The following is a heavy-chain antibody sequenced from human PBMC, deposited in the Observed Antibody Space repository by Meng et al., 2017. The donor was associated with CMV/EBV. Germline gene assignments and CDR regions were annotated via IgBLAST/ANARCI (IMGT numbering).Heavy chain of an antibody. CDR2: ISSSGSTI. CDR1: GFTFSDYY. V-gene: IGHV3-11*01. CDR3: ARGSKDAFGLRWNWFDP. J-gene: IGHJ5*02. Sequence: GESLKISCAASGFTFSDYYMSWIRQAPGKGLEWVSYISSSGSTIYYADSVKGRFTISRDNAKNSLYLQMNSLRAEDTAVYCCARGSKDAFGLRWNWFDPWGQGTLVTVSS. D-gene: IGHD4-23*01.